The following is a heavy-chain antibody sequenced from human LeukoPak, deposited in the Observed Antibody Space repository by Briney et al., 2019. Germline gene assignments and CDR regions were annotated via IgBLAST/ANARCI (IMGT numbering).Heavy chain of an antibody. CDR3: ARVSGTWGYFYMDV. D-gene: IGHD1-1*01. CDR2: TSTYDGKT. V-gene: IGHV1-18*01. CDR1: GYAFTSHG. Sequence: ASVKVSCKPFGYAFTSHGFTWVRQAPGQGLEWMGWTSTYDGKTDYAQNFQGRVTMTIDASTSTAYMEVRSLRSDDTAVYYCARVSGTWGYFYMDVRAKGSTVTVSS. J-gene: IGHJ6*03.